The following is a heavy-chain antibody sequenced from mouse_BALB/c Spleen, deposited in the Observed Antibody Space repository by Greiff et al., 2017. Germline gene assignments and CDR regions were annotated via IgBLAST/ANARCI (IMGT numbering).Heavy chain of an antibody. CDR3: ARHGVTTVVAGAMDY. D-gene: IGHD1-1*01. CDR1: GFTFSSYG. Sequence: EVKLVESGGDLVKPGGSLKLSCAASGFTFSSYGMSWVRQTPDKRLEWVATISSGGSYTYYPDSVKGRFTISRDNAKNTLYLQMSSLKSEDTAMYYCARHGVTTVVAGAMDYWGQGTSVTVSS. J-gene: IGHJ4*01. V-gene: IGHV5-6*02. CDR2: ISSGGSYT.